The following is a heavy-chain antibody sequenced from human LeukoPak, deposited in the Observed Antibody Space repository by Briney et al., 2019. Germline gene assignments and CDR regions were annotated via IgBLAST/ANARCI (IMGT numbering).Heavy chain of an antibody. D-gene: IGHD3-22*01. CDR3: ARAVPMIVVVTAHWFDP. V-gene: IGHV4-34*01. CDR1: GGSFSGYY. J-gene: IGHJ5*02. Sequence: KSSETLPLTCAVYGGSFSGYYWSWIRQPPGKGLEWIGEINHSGSTNYNPSLKSRVTISVDTSKNQFSLKLSSVTAADTAVYYCARAVPMIVVVTAHWFDPWGQGTLVTVSS. CDR2: INHSGST.